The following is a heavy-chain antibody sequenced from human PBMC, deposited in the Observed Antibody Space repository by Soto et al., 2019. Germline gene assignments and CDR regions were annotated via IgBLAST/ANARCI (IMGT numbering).Heavy chain of an antibody. V-gene: IGHV4-30-4*01. CDR2: GYYSGST. D-gene: IGHD3-16*01. CDR3: ATRWRSYDYVWGAWRDYFDY. Sequence: PSETLFLTCAVSGGSISSSNWWSWVRQPPGKGLEWIGYGYYSGSTYYNPSLKSRVTISVDTSKNQFSLKLSSVTAADTAVYYCATRWRSYDYVWGAWRDYFDYWGQGTLVTVSS. CDR1: GGSISSSNW. J-gene: IGHJ4*02.